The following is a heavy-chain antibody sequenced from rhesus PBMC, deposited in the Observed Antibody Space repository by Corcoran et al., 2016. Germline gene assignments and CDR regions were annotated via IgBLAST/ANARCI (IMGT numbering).Heavy chain of an antibody. D-gene: IGHD6-19*01. Sequence: QVTLKESGPALVKPTQTLTLTCTFSGFSLSTSGMGVGWIRQPPGKTLEWLAHIYWDDDKRYRTSLKSRLTISKDTSNNQVVLTMTNMDPVDTATYYCARRQSLAADPVGFDYWGQGVLVTVSS. J-gene: IGHJ4*01. V-gene: IGHV2-1*01. CDR2: IYWDDDK. CDR1: GFSLSTSGMG. CDR3: ARRQSLAADPVGFDY.